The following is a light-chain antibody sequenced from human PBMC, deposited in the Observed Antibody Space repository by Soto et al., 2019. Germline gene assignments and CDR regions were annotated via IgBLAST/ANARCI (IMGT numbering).Light chain of an antibody. CDR1: ESVSSK. V-gene: IGKV3-15*01. J-gene: IGKJ5*01. Sequence: EILMTQSPPTLSVPPAERATLSCRASESVSSKLVWYQKKPGQAPRLLIHDASTRATGIPARFSGSGSGTEFILTISSVESEDFAVYYCQQYGRSPVTFGQGTRLEIK. CDR3: QQYGRSPVT. CDR2: DAS.